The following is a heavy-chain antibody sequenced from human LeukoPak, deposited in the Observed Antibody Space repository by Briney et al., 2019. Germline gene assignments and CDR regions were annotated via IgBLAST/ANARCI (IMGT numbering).Heavy chain of an antibody. CDR1: GFTFSSYA. D-gene: IGHD6-6*01. CDR3: AIVVAARQGTIDP. Sequence: GGSLRLSCAASGFTFSSYAMGWGRQAPGKGLKGVLAISGSGGTTYYAASVKGRFTISRDNSKSTLYVQMNSLRAEDTAVYYCAIVVAARQGTIDPWGQGTLVTISS. V-gene: IGHV3-23*01. J-gene: IGHJ5*02. CDR2: ISGSGGTT.